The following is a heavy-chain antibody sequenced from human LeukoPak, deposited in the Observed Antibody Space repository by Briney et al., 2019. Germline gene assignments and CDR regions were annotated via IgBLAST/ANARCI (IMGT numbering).Heavy chain of an antibody. CDR3: ARDERDTMVRGVAAPYCYGMDV. V-gene: IGHV1-46*01. CDR2: INPSGGST. D-gene: IGHD3-10*01. CDR1: GYTFTSYY. Sequence: VASVKVSCKASGYTFTSYYMHWVRQAPGQGLEWMGIINPSGGSTSYAQKFQGRVTMTRDTSTSTVYMELSSLRSEDTAVYYCARDERDTMVRGVAAPYCYGMDVWGKGTTVTVSS. J-gene: IGHJ6*04.